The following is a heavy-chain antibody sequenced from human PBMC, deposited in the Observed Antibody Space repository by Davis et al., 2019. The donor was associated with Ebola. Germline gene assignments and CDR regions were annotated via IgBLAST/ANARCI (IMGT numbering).Heavy chain of an antibody. Sequence: GGSLRLSCAASGFIFSRYVMSWVRQAPGKGLEWVSTLGTSADTYYADSVKGRFTISRDNAKNSLYLQMNSLRAEDTAVYYCAVTIFGVATPDYWGQGTLVNVSS. CDR3: AVTIFGVATPDY. J-gene: IGHJ4*02. CDR2: LGTSADT. D-gene: IGHD3-3*01. CDR1: GFIFSRYV. V-gene: IGHV3-21*04.